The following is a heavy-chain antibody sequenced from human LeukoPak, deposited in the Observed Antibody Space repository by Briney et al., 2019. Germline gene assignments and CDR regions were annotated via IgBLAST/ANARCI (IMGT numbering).Heavy chain of an antibody. CDR1: GGSISSGDYY. CDR3: ARDPGYCSSTSCYAGGYFQH. Sequence: PSETLSLTCTVSGGSISSGDYYWSWIRQPPGKGLEWIGYIYYSGSTYYNPSLKSRVTISVDTSKNQFSLKLSSVTAADTAVYYCARDPGYCSSTSCYAGGYFQHWGQGTLVTVSS. J-gene: IGHJ1*01. CDR2: IYYSGST. D-gene: IGHD2-2*01. V-gene: IGHV4-30-4*01.